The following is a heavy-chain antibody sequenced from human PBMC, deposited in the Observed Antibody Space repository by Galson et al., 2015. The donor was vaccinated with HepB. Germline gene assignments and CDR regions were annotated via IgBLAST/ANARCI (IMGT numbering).Heavy chain of an antibody. D-gene: IGHD6-6*01. CDR1: GFTLSSYA. CDR2: ISYDGSNK. V-gene: IGHV3-30-3*01. CDR3: ARDRAVAARLFYYYYGMDV. Sequence: SLRLSCAASGFTLSSYAMHWVRQAPGKGLEWVAVISYDGSNKYYADSVKGRFTISRDNSKNTPYLQMNSLRAEDTAVYYCARDRAVAARLFYYYYGMDVWGQGTAVTVSS. J-gene: IGHJ6*02.